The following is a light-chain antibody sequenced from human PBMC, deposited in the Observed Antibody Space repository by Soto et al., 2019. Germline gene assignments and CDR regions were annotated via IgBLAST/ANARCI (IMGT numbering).Light chain of an antibody. J-gene: IGKJ1*01. V-gene: IGKV1-16*01. CDR3: QQYHSYPAS. CDR1: QGISSF. Sequence: DIQMTQSPSSLSASVGDRVTITCRASQGISSFLAWFQQKPGKAPKSLIYDASNLQSGVPSRFSGSGYDTHFTLTISSLQPEDFATYFCQQYHSYPASFGQGNKVAI. CDR2: DAS.